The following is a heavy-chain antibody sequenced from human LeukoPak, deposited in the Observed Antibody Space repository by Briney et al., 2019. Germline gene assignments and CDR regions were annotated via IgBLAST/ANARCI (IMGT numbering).Heavy chain of an antibody. CDR1: GFSLSHYT. V-gene: IGHV3-30*04. Sequence: GRSLRLSCEASGFSLSHYTMHWVRQAPVKGLEWVAVISHDATTIYYADSVRGRFTISRDNSKNTLYLQMNSLRAEDTAVYYCARELNRPNFFDFWGQGSLVTVSP. D-gene: IGHD1-14*01. J-gene: IGHJ4*02. CDR2: ISHDATTI. CDR3: ARELNRPNFFDF.